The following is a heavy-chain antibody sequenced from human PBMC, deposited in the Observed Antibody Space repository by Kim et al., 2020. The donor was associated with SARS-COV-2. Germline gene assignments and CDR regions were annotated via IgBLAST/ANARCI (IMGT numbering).Heavy chain of an antibody. CDR2: R. CDR3: AREVLGTDFDY. J-gene: IGHJ4*02. D-gene: IGHD7-27*01. Sequence: RKYAYSVTGRITISRDNSKRTVYLQMNRLRAEDRAVYYCAREVLGTDFDYWGQGTLVTVSS. V-gene: IGHV3-33*01.